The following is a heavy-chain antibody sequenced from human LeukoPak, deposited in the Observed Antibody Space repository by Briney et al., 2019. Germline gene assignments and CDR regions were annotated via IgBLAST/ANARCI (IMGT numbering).Heavy chain of an antibody. CDR1: GYTFTSYD. D-gene: IGHD3-3*01. V-gene: IGHV1-18*01. Sequence: ASVKVSCKASGYTFTSYDINWVRQATGQGLEWMGWMNPISGNTNYAQKLQGRVTMTTDTSTSTAYMELRSLRSDDTAVYYCARDHTTIFGVVIIPGGYWGQGTLVTVSS. J-gene: IGHJ4*02. CDR3: ARDHTTIFGVVIIPGGY. CDR2: MNPISGNT.